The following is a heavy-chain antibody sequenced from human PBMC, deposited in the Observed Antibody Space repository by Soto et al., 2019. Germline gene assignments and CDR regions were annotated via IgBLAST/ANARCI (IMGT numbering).Heavy chain of an antibody. CDR3: ARAXVPLYCSSTSCYNGFDY. V-gene: IGHV1-69*13. CDR1: GGTFSSYA. Sequence: AVKVSCKASGGTFSSYAISWVRQAPGQGLEWMGGIIPIFGTANYAQKFQGRVTITADESTSTAYMELSSLRSEDTAVYYCARAXVPLYCSSTSCYNGFDYWGQGTLVTVSS. D-gene: IGHD2-2*02. CDR2: IIPIFGTA. J-gene: IGHJ4*02.